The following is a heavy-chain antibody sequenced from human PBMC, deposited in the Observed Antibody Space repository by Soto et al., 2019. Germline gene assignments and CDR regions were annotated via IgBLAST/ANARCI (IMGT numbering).Heavy chain of an antibody. J-gene: IGHJ6*02. Sequence: VGSLRLSGAASGFTFSSYAMSWVRQAPGKGLEWVSAISGSGGSTYYADSVKGRFTISRDNSKNTLYLQMNSLRAEDTAVYYCAKDALTIVVVPAALGVWGQGTTVTVSS. CDR1: GFTFSSYA. CDR2: ISGSGGST. D-gene: IGHD2-2*01. V-gene: IGHV3-23*01. CDR3: AKDALTIVVVPAALGV.